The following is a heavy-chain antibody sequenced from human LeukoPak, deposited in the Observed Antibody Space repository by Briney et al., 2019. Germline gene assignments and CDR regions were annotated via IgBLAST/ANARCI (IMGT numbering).Heavy chain of an antibody. D-gene: IGHD3-22*01. CDR1: GFTVSSNY. Sequence: GGSLRLSCSASGFTVSSNYMSWLRQAPGQGLEWVSVIYSSSSTYYADCVKGRFTISRDNSTNPLYLQMNSLRAEDTAVYYCAKDYYDSRGVIGYWGQGTLVTISS. CDR2: IYSSSST. J-gene: IGHJ4*02. V-gene: IGHV3-66*01. CDR3: AKDYYDSRGVIGY.